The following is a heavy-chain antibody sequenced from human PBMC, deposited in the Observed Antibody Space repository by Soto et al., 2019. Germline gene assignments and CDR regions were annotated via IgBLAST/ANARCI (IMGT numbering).Heavy chain of an antibody. V-gene: IGHV4-30-4*01. J-gene: IGHJ6*02. D-gene: IGHD2-2*01. CDR3: ARDSRAYKLLDLHGMDV. CDR1: DGSLNSGDYF. Sequence: SETLSRTCSVSDGSLNSGDYFTKRIRQPPGLGPEWIGNISYSGSTYYNPTLKSRVTISGDTSKNQSSMKLSSVTAADTAVYYCARDSRAYKLLDLHGMDVWGQGTPVTVSS. CDR2: ISYSGST.